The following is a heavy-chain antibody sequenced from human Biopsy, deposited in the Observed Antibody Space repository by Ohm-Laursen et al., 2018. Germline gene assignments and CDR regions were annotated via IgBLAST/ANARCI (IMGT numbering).Heavy chain of an antibody. CDR3: ATDDYSGDSAY. Sequence: GSLRLSCSASGFTFSNFNMNWFRQAPGEGLEWVSYISSSSESIYYADSVRGRFTASRDNAQNSMYLQMNSLRADDTAVYYCATDDYSGDSAYWGQGTLVTVSS. V-gene: IGHV3-48*01. J-gene: IGHJ4*02. D-gene: IGHD4-23*01. CDR2: ISSSSESI. CDR1: GFTFSNFN.